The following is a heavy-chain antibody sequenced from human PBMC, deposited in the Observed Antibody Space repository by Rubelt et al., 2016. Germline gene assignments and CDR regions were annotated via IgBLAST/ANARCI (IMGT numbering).Heavy chain of an antibody. J-gene: IGHJ5*02. D-gene: IGHD1-7*01. Sequence: QVQLQESGPGLVKPSETLSLTCTVSGGSISSYYWSWIRQPPGKGLEWIAYIYYSGSTNYNPSLKSRVTISVDTSKNQFSLKLSSVTAADTAVYYCARGGRDWSYQAAIDPWGQGTLVTVSS. CDR1: GGSISSYY. CDR2: IYYSGST. V-gene: IGHV4-59*01. CDR3: ARGGRDWSYQAAIDP.